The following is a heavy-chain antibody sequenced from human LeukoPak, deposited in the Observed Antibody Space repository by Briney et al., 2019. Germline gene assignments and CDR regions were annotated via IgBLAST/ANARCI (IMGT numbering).Heavy chain of an antibody. Sequence: SVKVSCKASGGTFSSYAISWVRQAPGQGLEWMGRIIPIFGIANYAQKFQGRVTITADKSMSTAYMELSSLRSEDTAVYYCARASVENYYYYGMDVWAKGPRSPSP. CDR2: IIPIFGIA. CDR3: ARASVENYYYYGMDV. V-gene: IGHV1-69*04. D-gene: IGHD4-23*01. CDR1: GGTFSSYA. J-gene: IGHJ6*02.